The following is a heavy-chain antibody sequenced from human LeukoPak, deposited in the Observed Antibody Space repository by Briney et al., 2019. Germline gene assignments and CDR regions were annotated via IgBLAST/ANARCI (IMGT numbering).Heavy chain of an antibody. V-gene: IGHV1-46*01. CDR3: ARELLWFGELSSFDY. Sequence: GASVKVSCKASGYTFTSYYMHWVRQAPGQGLEWMGIINPSGGSTSYAQKFQGRVTMTRDTSTSTVYMELSSLRSEDTAVYYCARELLWFGELSSFDYWGQGTLVTVSS. CDR1: GYTFTSYY. CDR2: INPSGGST. J-gene: IGHJ4*02. D-gene: IGHD3-10*01.